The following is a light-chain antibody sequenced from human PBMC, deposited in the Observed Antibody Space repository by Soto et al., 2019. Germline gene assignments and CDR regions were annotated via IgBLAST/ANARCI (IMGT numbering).Light chain of an antibody. Sequence: QSALTQPASVSGSPGQSITISCSGTSSDVGSYDHVAWYQQFPGKTPKLMIYEVSNRPSGVSSRFSGSKSGNTASLTISGLQAEDEADYYCSSYTTSRILFGGGTKVTVL. V-gene: IGLV2-14*01. CDR3: SSYTTSRIL. J-gene: IGLJ2*01. CDR2: EVS. CDR1: SSDVGSYDH.